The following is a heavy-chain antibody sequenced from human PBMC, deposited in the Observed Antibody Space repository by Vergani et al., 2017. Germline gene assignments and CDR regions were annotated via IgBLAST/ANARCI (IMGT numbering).Heavy chain of an antibody. V-gene: IGHV3-11*01. CDR3: ARKHISNYYDSSGYYYMGYYYGMDV. J-gene: IGHJ6*02. D-gene: IGHD3-22*01. CDR1: GFIFSDHY. Sequence: VQVVESGGGLVQPGGSLRLSCAASGFIFSDHYMSWIRQAPGKGLEWVSYISSSGSTIYYADSVKGRFTISRDNAKNSLYLQMNSLRAEDTAVYYCARKHISNYYDSSGYYYMGYYYGMDVWGQGTTVTVSS. CDR2: ISSSGSTI.